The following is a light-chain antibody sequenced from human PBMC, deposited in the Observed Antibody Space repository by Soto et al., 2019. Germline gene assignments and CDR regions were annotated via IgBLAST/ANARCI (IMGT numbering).Light chain of an antibody. CDR3: AAWDNSPKGYV. CDR1: NSNIGGNT. J-gene: IGLJ1*01. CDR2: DNN. Sequence: QSVLTQPPSASGTPGQRVTISCSGGNSNIGGNTVIWYQQLPGTAPRLLIYDNNQRPSGVPDRFSGSKSGTSASLAISGLQYEDEADYYCAAWDNSPKGYVFGSGTKLTVL. V-gene: IGLV1-44*01.